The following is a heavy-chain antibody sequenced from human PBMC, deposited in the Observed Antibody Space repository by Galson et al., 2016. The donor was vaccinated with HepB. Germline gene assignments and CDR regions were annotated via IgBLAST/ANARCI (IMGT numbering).Heavy chain of an antibody. Sequence: SVKVSCKASGYTFINYGISWVRQAPGQGLEWMGWISAYNENKNFAQKFQDGVTLTTDTSTRSAYMELRSLTSDDTAVYYCARIYDLGPPWLAHFDYWGQGTLVTVSS. D-gene: IGHD6-19*01. J-gene: IGHJ4*02. CDR2: ISAYNENK. V-gene: IGHV1-18*01. CDR1: GYTFINYG. CDR3: ARIYDLGPPWLAHFDY.